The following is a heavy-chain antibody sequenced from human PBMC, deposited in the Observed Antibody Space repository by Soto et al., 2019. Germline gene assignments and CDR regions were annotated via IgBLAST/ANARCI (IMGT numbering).Heavy chain of an antibody. CDR1: GFSFKNYP. CDR2: ISSDGGLD. Sequence: PGGSLRLSCAGAGFSFKNYPMHWVRQAPGQGLEWVAVISSDGGLDYYADSVKGRFTISRDNSKNTVYLQMNSLTIKDTSVYYCAKDHSRAPLWTHWGPMDVWGLGTTVTVSS. D-gene: IGHD7-27*01. J-gene: IGHJ6*02. V-gene: IGHV3-30*04. CDR3: AKDHSRAPLWTHWGPMDV.